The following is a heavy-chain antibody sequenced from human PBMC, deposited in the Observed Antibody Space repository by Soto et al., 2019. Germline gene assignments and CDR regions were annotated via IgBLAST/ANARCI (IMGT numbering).Heavy chain of an antibody. CDR2: IYYIGST. CDR3: ARLRPYDILTGFYFDP. V-gene: IGHV4-59*08. D-gene: IGHD3-9*01. CDR1: GGSISSYY. J-gene: IGHJ5*02. Sequence: SETLSLTCTVSGGSISSYYWSWIRQPPGKVLEWFGYIYYIGSTNYNPSLKSRVTISVDTSKNQFSLKLSSVTAADTAVYYCARLRPYDILTGFYFDPWGQGTLVTVSS.